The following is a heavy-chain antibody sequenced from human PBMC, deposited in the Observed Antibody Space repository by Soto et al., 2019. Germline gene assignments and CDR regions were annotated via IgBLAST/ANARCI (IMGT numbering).Heavy chain of an antibody. D-gene: IGHD6-13*01. V-gene: IGHV3-53*01. CDR2: IYSGGST. J-gene: IGHJ4*02. CDR3: ARGLLESSSWYGVIGY. Sequence: GGSLRLSCAASGFTVSSNYMSWVRQAPGKGLEWVSVIYSGGSTYYADSVKGRFTISRDNSKNTLYLQMNSLRAEDTAVYYCARGLLESSSWYGVIGYWGQGTLVTVSS. CDR1: GFTVSSNY.